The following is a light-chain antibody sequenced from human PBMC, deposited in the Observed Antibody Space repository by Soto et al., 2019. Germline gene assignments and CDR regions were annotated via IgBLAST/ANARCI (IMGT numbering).Light chain of an antibody. CDR1: QSLLYSDGNTY. J-gene: IGKJ2*01. V-gene: IGKV2-30*01. CDR3: MQGTYWPYT. CDR2: SVS. Sequence: DVVVTQSPLSLPVTIGQPASISCKSSQSLLYSDGNTYLIWYQQRPGRSPRRLIYSVSNRDSGVPDRVSGSGSGTDFTLKIDRVEAEDVGVYYCMQGTYWPYTFGQGTKLEI.